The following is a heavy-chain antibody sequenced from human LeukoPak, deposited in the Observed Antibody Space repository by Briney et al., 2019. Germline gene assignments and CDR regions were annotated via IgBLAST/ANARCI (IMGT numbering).Heavy chain of an antibody. Sequence: SETLSLTCTVSGGSISSNYWSWIRQPPGKGLEWIGYIYNSGTTNYNPSLKSRVTISVDTSKNQFSLKLSSVTAADTAVYYCARDGVAGTYSGMDVWGQGTTVTVSS. CDR3: ARDGVAGTYSGMDV. CDR1: GGSISSNY. D-gene: IGHD6-19*01. CDR2: IYNSGTT. V-gene: IGHV4-4*08. J-gene: IGHJ6*02.